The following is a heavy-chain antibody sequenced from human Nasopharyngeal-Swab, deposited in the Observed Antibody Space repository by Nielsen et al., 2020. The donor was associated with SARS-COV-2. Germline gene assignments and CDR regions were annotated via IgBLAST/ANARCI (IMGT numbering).Heavy chain of an antibody. CDR1: GFSFSNHG. CDR2: IWSDGKTT. D-gene: IGHD5-12*01. Sequence: GESLKISCAASGFSFSNHGMHWVRQAPGKGLEWVAVIWSDGKTTKYADSVKGRLTLSRDKSRNTLYLQMNNLGVEDTAIYYCAREGPYSGTNVFDIWGQGTMVTVSS. J-gene: IGHJ3*02. V-gene: IGHV3-33*01. CDR3: AREGPYSGTNVFDI.